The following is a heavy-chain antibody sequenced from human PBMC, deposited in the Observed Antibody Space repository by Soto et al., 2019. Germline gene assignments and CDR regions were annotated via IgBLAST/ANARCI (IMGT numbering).Heavy chain of an antibody. Sequence: SETLSLTCAVSGGSISSGGYSWSWIRQPPGKGLEWIGYIYHSGSTYYNPSLKSRVTISVDRSKNQFSLKLSSVTAADTAVYYCAREWGSYGSGIDYWGQGTLVTVSS. CDR2: IYHSGST. CDR1: GGSISSGGYS. CDR3: AREWGSYGSGIDY. V-gene: IGHV4-30-2*01. D-gene: IGHD3-10*01. J-gene: IGHJ4*02.